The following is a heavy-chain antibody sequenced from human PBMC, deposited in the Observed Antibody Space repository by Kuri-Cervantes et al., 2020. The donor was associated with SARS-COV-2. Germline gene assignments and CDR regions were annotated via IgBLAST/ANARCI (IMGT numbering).Heavy chain of an antibody. J-gene: IGHJ6*03. CDR3: AREWVLRFLEWSHNSPYYYYYMDV. V-gene: IGHV1-18*04. Sequence: ASVKVSCKSSGYSFTNYGINWVRQAPGQGLEWMGWISAYNGNTIYAQKLQGRVTMATDTSTSTAYMELSSLRSEDTAVYYCAREWVLRFLEWSHNSPYYYYYMDVWGKGTMVTVSS. D-gene: IGHD3-3*01. CDR2: ISAYNGNT. CDR1: GYSFTNYG.